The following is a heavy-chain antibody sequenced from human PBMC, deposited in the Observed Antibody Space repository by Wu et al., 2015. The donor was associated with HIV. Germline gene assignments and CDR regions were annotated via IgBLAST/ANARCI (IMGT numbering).Heavy chain of an antibody. CDR1: GGTFSSFA. V-gene: IGHV1-69*13. J-gene: IGHJ4*02. CDR2: IIPVFGTT. Sequence: QVQLVQSGTEVKKPASSVKISCKASGGTFSSFAFSWVRQAPGQGLEYMGRIIPVFGTTNYAQKFQDRVTITADESSRTAYMELSSLTSDDTAVYYCARGVRFVDILTGNDKYSFDYWGQERLVTVSS. D-gene: IGHD3-9*01. CDR3: ARGVRFVDILTGNDKYSFDY.